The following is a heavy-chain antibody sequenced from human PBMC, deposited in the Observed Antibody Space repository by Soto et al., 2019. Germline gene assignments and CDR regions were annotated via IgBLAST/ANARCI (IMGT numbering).Heavy chain of an antibody. CDR1: RFTFDDYA. V-gene: IGHV3-9*01. CDR2: ISWNSAII. D-gene: IGHD4-17*01. J-gene: IGHJ3*01. Sequence: SMRLSFAASRFTFDDYALHWVRQAPGKGLEWVSGISWNSAIISYADSVKGRFSITRDNAKKYVYLQMDSLRPEDTALYYCVKDFGYYHGDSFDFTGPGTMVTV. CDR3: VKDFGYYHGDSFDF.